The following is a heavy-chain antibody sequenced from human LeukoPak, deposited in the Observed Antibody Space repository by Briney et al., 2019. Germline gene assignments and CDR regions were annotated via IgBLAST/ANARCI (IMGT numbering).Heavy chain of an antibody. Sequence: ASVKVSCKASGYTFTGYYMHWVRQAPGQGLEWMGWINPNSGATNYAQKFQGRVTMTRDTSISTASMELSSLRSEDTAVYYCARVLTLRGAFDIWGQGTMVTVSS. CDR3: ARVLTLRGAFDI. CDR1: GYTFTGYY. J-gene: IGHJ3*02. V-gene: IGHV1-2*02. D-gene: IGHD1-20*01. CDR2: INPNSGAT.